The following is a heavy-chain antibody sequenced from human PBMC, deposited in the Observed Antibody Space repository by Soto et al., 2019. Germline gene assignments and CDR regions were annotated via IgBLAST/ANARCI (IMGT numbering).Heavy chain of an antibody. CDR2: IIPIFGTA. CDR3: ARDYGSGSYTIGY. V-gene: IGHV1-69*13. CDR1: GGTFSSYA. Sequence: SVKVSCKAYGGTFSSYAISWVRQAPGQGLEWMGGIIPIFGTANYAQKFQGRVTITADESTSTAYMELSSLRSEDTAVYYCARDYGSGSYTIGYWGQGTLVTVSS. D-gene: IGHD3-10*01. J-gene: IGHJ4*02.